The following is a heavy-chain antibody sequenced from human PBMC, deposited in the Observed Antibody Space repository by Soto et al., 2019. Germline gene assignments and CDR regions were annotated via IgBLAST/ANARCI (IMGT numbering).Heavy chain of an antibody. CDR2: ILHDETP. CDR1: GFTFSTYA. Sequence: WSLRLSCAASGFTFSTYAMTWVRQAPGRGLEWVSTILHDETPFYTDSVKGRFTISRDNVRGTLYLQMNGLRVEDAALYFCAKDLFPTSGQRFFFESWGQGSLVTVSS. D-gene: IGHD2-21*01. J-gene: IGHJ4*02. V-gene: IGHV3-23*01. CDR3: AKDLFPTSGQRFFFES.